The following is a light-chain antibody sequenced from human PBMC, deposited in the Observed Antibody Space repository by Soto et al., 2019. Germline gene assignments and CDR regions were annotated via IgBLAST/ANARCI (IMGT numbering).Light chain of an antibody. J-gene: IGKJ2*01. CDR2: GAS. CDR1: QSVSSSY. CDR3: QQYGSSPDT. V-gene: IGKV3-20*01. Sequence: EIVLTQSPGTLSLSPGERATLSCRASQSVSSSYLAWYQQQPGQAPRLLIYGASSRATGIPDRFSGSGSGTDFTLTISRLEPEDFAVYYCQQYGSSPDTFGQGTKLDIK.